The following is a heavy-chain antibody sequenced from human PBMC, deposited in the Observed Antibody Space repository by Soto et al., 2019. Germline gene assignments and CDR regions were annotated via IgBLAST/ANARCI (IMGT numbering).Heavy chain of an antibody. Sequence: EVQLLQSGGGLVQPGGSLRLSCAASGFTFTSYSMTWVRQTPGKGLEWVAAVNPGGYSTYYADSVKGRFTISRDNSNKSLYMQMNSLRAVDTAVYYCAKDLRAGSGYVLDYRDQGTLVTVSS. J-gene: IGHJ4*02. CDR2: VNPGGYST. V-gene: IGHV3-23*01. CDR3: AKDLRAGSGYVLDY. D-gene: IGHD5-12*01. CDR1: GFTFTSYS.